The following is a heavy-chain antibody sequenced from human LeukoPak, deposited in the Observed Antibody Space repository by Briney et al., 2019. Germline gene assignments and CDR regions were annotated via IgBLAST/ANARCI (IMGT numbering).Heavy chain of an antibody. CDR3: ARGDIVVVPAAGHYYYYYMDV. CDR2: IIPVFGTA. Sequence: GASVKVSCKASGGTFSSYAISWVRQAPGQGLEWMGGIIPVFGTANYAQKFQGRVTITADESTSTAYMALSSLRSEDTAVYYCARGDIVVVPAAGHYYYYYMDVWGKGTTVTVSS. J-gene: IGHJ6*03. V-gene: IGHV1-69*13. D-gene: IGHD2-2*01. CDR1: GGTFSSYA.